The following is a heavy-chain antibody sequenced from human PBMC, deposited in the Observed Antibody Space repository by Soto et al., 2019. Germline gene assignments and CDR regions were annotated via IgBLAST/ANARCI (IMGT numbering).Heavy chain of an antibody. J-gene: IGHJ5*02. V-gene: IGHV3-23*01. CDR3: VKFPGFFFILSGYANLGWFDP. CDR1: GFTFNSYA. Sequence: GGSLRLSCAASGFTFNSYAMSWVRQAPGKGLEWVSAISGSGGSTYYADSVKGRFNISRDNSKKTLYLQMNSLRAEYTAVYYCVKFPGFFFILSGYANLGWFDPWSQGSLVTVSS. CDR2: ISGSGGST. D-gene: IGHD3-9*01.